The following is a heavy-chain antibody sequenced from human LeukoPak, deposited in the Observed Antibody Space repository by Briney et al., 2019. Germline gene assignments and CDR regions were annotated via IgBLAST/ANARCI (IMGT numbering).Heavy chain of an antibody. V-gene: IGHV3-21*01. J-gene: IGHJ6*03. Sequence: GGSLRLSCAASGFTFSSYSMNWVRQAPGKGLEWVSFISSSSSYIYYADSVKGRFTISRDNSKNTLYLQMNSLRAEDTAVYYCAKDFLGGYDYKAYYYYMDVWGKGTTVTISS. CDR2: ISSSSSYI. CDR1: GFTFSSYS. D-gene: IGHD5-12*01. CDR3: AKDFLGGYDYKAYYYYMDV.